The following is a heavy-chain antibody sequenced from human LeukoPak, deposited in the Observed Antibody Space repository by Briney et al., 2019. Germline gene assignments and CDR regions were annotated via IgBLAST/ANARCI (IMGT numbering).Heavy chain of an antibody. D-gene: IGHD3-10*01. Sequence: SETLSLTCTLSVGPNSHYYSRWHRQPPGKGLEWIGCIYYSGSTNYNPSLKSRVTISVDTSSNQFSLKPTSLPAADTAVYYCASHSFGSGSVNRCHFDYWGQGTLVAVSS. CDR3: ASHSFGSGSVNRCHFDY. CDR2: IYYSGST. CDR1: VGPNSHYY. V-gene: IGHV4-59*08. J-gene: IGHJ4*02.